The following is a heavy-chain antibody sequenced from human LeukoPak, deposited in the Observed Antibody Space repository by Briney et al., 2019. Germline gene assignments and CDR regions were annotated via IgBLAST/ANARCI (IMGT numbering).Heavy chain of an antibody. J-gene: IGHJ4*02. Sequence: AGGSLRLSCAASGFSFSSYRMNWVRQAPGEGLQWVSSISSTSTYIYYADSLKGRFTISRDNAKNSLFLQMNDLGAEDTAVYYCARDRGGTSFVDYWGQGTLVTVSS. CDR2: ISSTSTYI. CDR1: GFSFSSYR. CDR3: ARDRGGTSFVDY. D-gene: IGHD1-1*01. V-gene: IGHV3-21*01.